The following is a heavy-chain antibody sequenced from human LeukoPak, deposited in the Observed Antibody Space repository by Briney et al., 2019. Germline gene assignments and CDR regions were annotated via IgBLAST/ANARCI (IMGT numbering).Heavy chain of an antibody. D-gene: IGHD3-9*01. CDR3: AREKLYYDILAGSIDY. Sequence: GSSVKVSCKAFGGTFSSYAISWVRQAPGQGLEWMGRIIPIRGIANYAQKFQGRVTMTADKSTSTAYMELSSLRSEDTAVYYCAREKLYYDILAGSIDYWGQGTLVTVSS. V-gene: IGHV1-69*04. J-gene: IGHJ4*02. CDR1: GGTFSSYA. CDR2: IIPIRGIA.